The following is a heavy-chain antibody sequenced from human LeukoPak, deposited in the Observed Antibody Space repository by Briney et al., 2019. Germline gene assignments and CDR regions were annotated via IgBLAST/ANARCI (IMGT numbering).Heavy chain of an antibody. V-gene: IGHV3-7*01. CDR1: GFTFSSYW. CDR2: IKQDGSEK. J-gene: IGHJ6*02. CDR3: ARGIVVVTASLLLSYGMDV. D-gene: IGHD2-21*02. Sequence: GGSLRLSCAASGFTFSSYWMSWVRQAPGQGLERVANIKQDGSEKNYVDSVKGRFTISRDNSKNSLYLQMNSLRAEDTAVYYCARGIVVVTASLLLSYGMDVWGQGTTVTVSS.